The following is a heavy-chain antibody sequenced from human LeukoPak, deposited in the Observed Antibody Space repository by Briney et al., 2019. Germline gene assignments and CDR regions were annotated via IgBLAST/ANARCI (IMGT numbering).Heavy chain of an antibody. CDR1: GFSLSTSGVG. D-gene: IGHD6-19*01. V-gene: IGHV2-5*02. CDR3: AHRGDARAVAGSRAFDI. J-gene: IGHJ3*02. CDR2: IYWDDDK. Sequence: SGPTLVKPTQTLTLTCTFSGFSLSTSGVGVGWIRQPPEKALEWLALIYWDDDKRYSPSLKSRLTITKDTSKNQVVLTMTNMDPVDTATYYCAHRGDARAVAGSRAFDIWGQGTMVTVSS.